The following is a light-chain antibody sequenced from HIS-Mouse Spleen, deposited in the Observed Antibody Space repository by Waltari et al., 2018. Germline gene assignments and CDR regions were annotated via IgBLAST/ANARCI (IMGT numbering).Light chain of an antibody. CDR3: CSYAGSYTWV. Sequence: QSALTQPRSVSGSPGQSVPISCTGTSSDVGCYNYVFWYQQHPGKAPKLMIYDVSKRPSGVPDRFSGSKSGNTASLTISGLQAEDEADYYCCSYAGSYTWVFGGGTKLTVL. J-gene: IGLJ3*02. CDR1: SSDVGCYNY. CDR2: DVS. V-gene: IGLV2-11*01.